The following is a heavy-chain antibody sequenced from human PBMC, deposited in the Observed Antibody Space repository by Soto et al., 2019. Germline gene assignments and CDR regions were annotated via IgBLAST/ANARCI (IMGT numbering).Heavy chain of an antibody. CDR3: ARHRGYYYGSGSYPHN. CDR2: IYYSGST. J-gene: IGHJ4*02. D-gene: IGHD3-10*01. Sequence: QLQLQESGPGLVKPSETLSLTCTVSGGSISSSSYYWGWIRQPPGKGLEWIGSIYYSGSTYYNPSLKSRVTISVDTSKNQFSLKLSSVTAADTAVYYCARHRGYYYGSGSYPHNWGQGTLVTVSS. CDR1: GGSISSSSYY. V-gene: IGHV4-39*01.